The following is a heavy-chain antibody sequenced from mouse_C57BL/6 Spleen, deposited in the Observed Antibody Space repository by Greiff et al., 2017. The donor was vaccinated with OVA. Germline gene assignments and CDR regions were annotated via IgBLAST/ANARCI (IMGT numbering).Heavy chain of an antibody. J-gene: IGHJ3*01. V-gene: IGHV1-47*01. CDR3: ARRGYGSSYPFAY. CDR1: GYTFTTYP. CDR2: FHPYNDDT. D-gene: IGHD1-1*01. Sequence: QVHVKQSGAELVKPGASVKMSCKASGYTFTTYPIEWMKQNHGKSLEWIGNFHPYNDDTKYNEKFKGKATLTVEKSSSTVYLELSRLTSDDSAVYYCARRGYGSSYPFAYWGQGTLVTVSA.